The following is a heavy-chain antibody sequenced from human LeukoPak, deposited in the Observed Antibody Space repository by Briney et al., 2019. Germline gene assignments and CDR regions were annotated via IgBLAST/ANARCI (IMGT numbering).Heavy chain of an antibody. J-gene: IGHJ4*02. CDR1: GFTFSSYS. V-gene: IGHV3-21*01. D-gene: IGHD6-19*01. CDR3: ARAVAGYFDY. Sequence: PGGSLRLSCAGSGFTFSSYSMNWVRQAPGKGLEWVSSISSSSSYIYYADSVKGRFTISRDNAKNSLYLQMNSLRAEDTAVYYCARAVAGYFDYWGQGTLVTVSS. CDR2: ISSSSSYI.